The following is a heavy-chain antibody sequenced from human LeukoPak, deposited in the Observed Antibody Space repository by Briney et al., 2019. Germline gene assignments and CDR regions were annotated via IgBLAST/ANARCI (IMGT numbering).Heavy chain of an antibody. CDR1: GYTFTTYN. D-gene: IGHD3-22*01. V-gene: IGHV1-18*01. CDR2: ISGYNGNT. Sequence: ASVKVSCKASGYTFTTYNINWVRQAPGQGLERMGWISGYNGNTNYAQKLQGRVTMTTDTSTSTAYMELRSLKSDDTAVYYCASLKNYYDSSGYLVTDAFDIWGQGTMVTVSS. J-gene: IGHJ3*02. CDR3: ASLKNYYDSSGYLVTDAFDI.